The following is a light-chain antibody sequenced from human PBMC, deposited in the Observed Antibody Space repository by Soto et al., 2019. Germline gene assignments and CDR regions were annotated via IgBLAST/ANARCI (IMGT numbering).Light chain of an antibody. J-gene: IGLJ1*01. CDR3: ASYTSSRPYV. Sequence: QSALTQPASVSGSPGQSITISCIGTNYDVGGYFYVSWYQQHPVKAPKLIIYEVSNRPSGVSNRFSGSKSGNTASLTISGLQAEDEADYYCASYTSSRPYVFGSGTKLTVL. CDR2: EVS. CDR1: NYDVGGYFY. V-gene: IGLV2-14*01.